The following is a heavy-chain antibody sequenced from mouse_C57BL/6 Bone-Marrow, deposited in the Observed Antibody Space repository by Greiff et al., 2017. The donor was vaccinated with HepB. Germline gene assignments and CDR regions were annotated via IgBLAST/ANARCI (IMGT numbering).Heavy chain of an antibody. CDR3: ARGIAQATSFAY. V-gene: IGHV3-6*01. CDR2: ISYDGSN. J-gene: IGHJ3*01. CDR1: GYSITSGYY. Sequence: EVQLVESGPGLVKPSQSLSLTCSVTGYSITSGYYWNWIRQFPGNKLEWMGYISYDGSNNYNPSLKNRISITRDTSKNQFFLKLNSVTTEDTATYYCARGIAQATSFAYWGQGTLVTVSA. D-gene: IGHD3-2*02.